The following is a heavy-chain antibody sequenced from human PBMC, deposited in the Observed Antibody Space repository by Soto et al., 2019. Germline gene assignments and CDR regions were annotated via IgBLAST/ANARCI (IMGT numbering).Heavy chain of an antibody. D-gene: IGHD3-22*01. CDR2: VNHGGTS. J-gene: IGHJ5*02. CDR1: GGSFSGYY. Sequence: SETLSLTCAVHGGSFSGYYWDWIRQPPGKGLEWIGEVNHGGTSNYNPSLKSRAIISVDTSKNQFSLKLTSVTAEDTALYFCARGYDSSGYYLPSYNWFDPWGQGTLVTVSS. V-gene: IGHV4-34*01. CDR3: ARGYDSSGYYLPSYNWFDP.